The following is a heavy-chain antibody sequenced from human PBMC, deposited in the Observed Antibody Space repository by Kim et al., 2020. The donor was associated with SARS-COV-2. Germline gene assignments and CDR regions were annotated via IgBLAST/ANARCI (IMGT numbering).Heavy chain of an antibody. J-gene: IGHJ4*02. Sequence: SETLSLTCTVSGGSISSSSYYWGWIRQPPGKGLEWIGSIYYSGSTYYNPSLKSRVTISVDTSKNQFSLKLSSVTAADTAVYYCARQPLGYCSSTSCYPSYYFDYWGQGTLVTVSS. V-gene: IGHV4-39*01. D-gene: IGHD2-2*01. CDR2: IYYSGST. CDR1: GGSISSSSYY. CDR3: ARQPLGYCSSTSCYPSYYFDY.